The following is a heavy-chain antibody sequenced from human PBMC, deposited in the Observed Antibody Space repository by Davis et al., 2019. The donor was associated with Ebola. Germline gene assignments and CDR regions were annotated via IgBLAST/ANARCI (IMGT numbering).Heavy chain of an antibody. CDR3: AKERSSTVTTVRGGGFDL. V-gene: IGHV3-30*02. D-gene: IGHD4-17*01. CDR2: TRYDGTNK. J-gene: IGHJ2*01. CDR1: GFTFSTYA. Sequence: PGGSLRLSCAASGFTFSTYAMYWVRQAPGKGLEWVTYTRYDGTNKYYADSVKGRFTVSRDNSKNTLYLQMNSRRAEDTAVYYCAKERSSTVTTVRGGGFDLWGRGTLVTVSS.